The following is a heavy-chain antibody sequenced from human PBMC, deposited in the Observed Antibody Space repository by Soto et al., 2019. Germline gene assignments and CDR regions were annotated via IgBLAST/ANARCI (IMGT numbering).Heavy chain of an antibody. Sequence: QVQLQESGPGLVKPSETVSLTCIVSGGSISSDYWSWIRLPPGKGLEWIGYIQYSGSTYYNPSLKCRVTISVDTSKNQFSLKLSSVSAADTAVYYCARAFSEMGASTFDYWGQGTLVTVSS. CDR3: ARAFSEMGASTFDY. D-gene: IGHD1-26*01. CDR1: GGSISSDY. V-gene: IGHV4-59*12. J-gene: IGHJ4*02. CDR2: IQYSGST.